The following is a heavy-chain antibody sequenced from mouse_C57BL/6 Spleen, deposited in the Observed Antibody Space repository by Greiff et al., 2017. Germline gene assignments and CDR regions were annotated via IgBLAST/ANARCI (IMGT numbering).Heavy chain of an antibody. CDR3: ARVATVVSHYAMDY. Sequence: QVQLQQPGAELVKPGASVKLSCKASGYTFTSYWMHWVKQRPGQGLEWIGMIHPNSGSTNYNEKFKSKATLTVDKPSSTAYMQLSSLTSEDSAVYYCARVATVVSHYAMDYWGQGTSVTVSS. CDR1: GYTFTSYW. V-gene: IGHV1-64*01. CDR2: IHPNSGST. D-gene: IGHD1-1*01. J-gene: IGHJ4*01.